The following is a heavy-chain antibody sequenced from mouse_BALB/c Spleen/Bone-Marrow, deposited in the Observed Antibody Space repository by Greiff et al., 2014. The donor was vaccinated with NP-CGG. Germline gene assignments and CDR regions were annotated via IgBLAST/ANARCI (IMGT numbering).Heavy chain of an antibody. Sequence: QVQLQQSGAELVKPGASVKMSCKASGYTFTSYWMHWVKQRPGQGLEWIGVIDPSDSYTSYNQKFKGKATLTVDTSSSTAYMQLSSLTSEDSAVYFCTRQTARATSLDYWAKAPLSQSPQ. D-gene: IGHD3-2*01. CDR1: GYTFTSYW. CDR2: IDPSDSYT. CDR3: TRQTARATSLDY. J-gene: IGHJ2*01. V-gene: IGHV1S127*01.